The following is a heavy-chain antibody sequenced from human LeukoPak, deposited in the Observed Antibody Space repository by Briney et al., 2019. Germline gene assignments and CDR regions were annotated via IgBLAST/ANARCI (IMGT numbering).Heavy chain of an antibody. J-gene: IGHJ6*03. CDR3: ARYGAMPPYYYYYYMDV. D-gene: IGHD2-2*01. CDR2: INPNSGGT. V-gene: IGHV1-2*02. CDR1: GGTFSSYA. Sequence: ASVKVSCKASGGTFSSYAISWVRQAPGQGLEWMGWINPNSGGTNYAQKFQGRVTMTRDTSISTAYMELSRLRSDDTAVYHCARYGAMPPYYYYYYMDVWGKGTTVTISS.